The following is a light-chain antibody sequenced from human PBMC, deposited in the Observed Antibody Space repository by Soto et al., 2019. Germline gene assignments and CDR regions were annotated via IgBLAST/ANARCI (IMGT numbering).Light chain of an antibody. V-gene: IGKV1-5*03. CDR2: KAS. CDR3: QQYQTYSQ. Sequence: DIQMTQSPSTLSASVGDRVTITCRASQSINTWLAWYQLKPGRAPKLLIYKASTLESGVSSRFSGSGSGTEFTPTISSLQPDDFATYYCQQYQTYSQFGQGTKVEIK. CDR1: QSINTW. J-gene: IGKJ1*01.